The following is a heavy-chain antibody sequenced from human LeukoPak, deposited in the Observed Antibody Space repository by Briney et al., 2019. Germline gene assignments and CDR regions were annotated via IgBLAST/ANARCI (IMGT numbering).Heavy chain of an antibody. Sequence: GRSLRLSCVVSGFTFRSYEMNWVRQAPGKGLEWVSYISSSGSTIKYTDSVKGRFTISRDNAKNSLYLQMNSLRAEDTAVYYCARANTMDVWGQGTTVTV. V-gene: IGHV3-48*03. CDR3: ARANTMDV. CDR1: GFTFRSYE. J-gene: IGHJ6*02. CDR2: ISSSGSTI.